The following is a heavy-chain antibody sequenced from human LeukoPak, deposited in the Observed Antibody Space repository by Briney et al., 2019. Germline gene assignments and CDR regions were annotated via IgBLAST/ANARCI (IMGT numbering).Heavy chain of an antibody. CDR1: GFTFNTYS. D-gene: IGHD3-16*02. J-gene: IGHJ5*02. V-gene: IGHV3-23*01. CDR3: AKTPSLWWFDP. CDR2: ISGSGGST. Sequence: GGSLRLSCAASGFTFNTYSMSWVRQAPGKGLEWVSSISGSGGSTYYADSVKGRFTISRDNSNNTLYLQINSLRAEDTAVYYCAKTPSLWWFDPWGQGTLVTVSS.